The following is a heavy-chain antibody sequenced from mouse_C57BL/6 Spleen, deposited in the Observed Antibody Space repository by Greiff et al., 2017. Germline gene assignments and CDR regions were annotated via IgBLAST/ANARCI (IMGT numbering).Heavy chain of an antibody. D-gene: IGHD1-1*01. Sequence: QVQLQQPGAELVMPGASVKLSCKASGYTFTSSWMHWVKQRPGQGLEWIGEIDPSDSYTNYNQKFKGKSPLTVDTSSSTAYMQLSSLTSEDSAVYYCARRGYYYGSSYYYFDYWGQGTTLTVSS. CDR3: ARRGYYYGSSYYYFDY. CDR1: GYTFTSSW. V-gene: IGHV1-69*01. CDR2: IDPSDSYT. J-gene: IGHJ2*01.